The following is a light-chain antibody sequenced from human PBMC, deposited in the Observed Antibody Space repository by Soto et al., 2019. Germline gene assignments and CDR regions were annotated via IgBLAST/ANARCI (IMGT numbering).Light chain of an antibody. Sequence: EILMTQSPATLSVSPGERVTLSCRASQSIASNLAWYQQKPGQAPRLLISRASARATGIPARFSGSGSGTEFTLTISSLQSEDFAVYYCQQYHDWPPYTFGQGTKLEIK. CDR1: QSIASN. J-gene: IGKJ2*01. CDR2: RAS. CDR3: QQYHDWPPYT. V-gene: IGKV3-15*01.